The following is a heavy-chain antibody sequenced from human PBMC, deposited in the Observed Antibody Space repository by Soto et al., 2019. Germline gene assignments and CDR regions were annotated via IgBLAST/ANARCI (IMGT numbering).Heavy chain of an antibody. Sequence: SVKVSCKASGGTFSSYAISWVRQAPGQGLEWMGGIIPIFGTANYAQKFQGRVTITADESTSTAYMELSSLRSEDTAVYYCARDVRYSGILYYFDYWGQGTLVTVSS. D-gene: IGHD1-26*01. V-gene: IGHV1-69*13. CDR2: IIPIFGTA. CDR1: GGTFSSYA. CDR3: ARDVRYSGILYYFDY. J-gene: IGHJ4*02.